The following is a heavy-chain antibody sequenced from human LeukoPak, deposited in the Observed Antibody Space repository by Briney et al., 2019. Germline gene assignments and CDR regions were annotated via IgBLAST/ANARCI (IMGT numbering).Heavy chain of an antibody. D-gene: IGHD4-17*01. J-gene: IGHJ3*02. Sequence: RASVKVSCKASGYTFTGYYMHWVRQAPGQGLEWMGWINPNSGGTDYAQNFQGRVTMTRDTSISTAYMELSRLRSDDTAVYYCAREGMTTVTNDAFDIWGQGTMVTVSS. CDR2: INPNSGGT. V-gene: IGHV1-2*02. CDR3: AREGMTTVTNDAFDI. CDR1: GYTFTGYY.